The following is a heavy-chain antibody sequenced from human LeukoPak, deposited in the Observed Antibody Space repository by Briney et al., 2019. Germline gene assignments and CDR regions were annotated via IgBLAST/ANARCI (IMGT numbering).Heavy chain of an antibody. V-gene: IGHV3-74*01. CDR3: ARAGEGLQAYGFDL. D-gene: IGHD5-24*01. Sequence: GGSLRLSCAASGLTFSSHWMHWVRQAPGKGLVWASRINRDGSGTGYADSVKGRFTISRDNAKSTLYLEMSNLRGEDTAVYFCARAGEGLQAYGFDLWGQGTMLAVSS. CDR1: GLTFSSHW. J-gene: IGHJ3*01. CDR2: INRDGSGT.